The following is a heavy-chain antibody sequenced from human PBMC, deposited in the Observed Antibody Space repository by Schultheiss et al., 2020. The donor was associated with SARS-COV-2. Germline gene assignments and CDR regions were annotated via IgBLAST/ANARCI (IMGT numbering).Heavy chain of an antibody. CDR2: ISPYTGDT. J-gene: IGHJ5*02. V-gene: IGHV1-18*01. Sequence: ASVKVSCKASGYTFTGYGLNWVRQAPGHGLEWMGWISPYTGDTKYAQNLQGRVIMTTDTSTNTAYMELRSLRSDDTAVYYCARDVVRLTIFGVVVPNWFDPWGQGTLVTVSS. CDR1: GYTFTGYG. CDR3: ARDVVRLTIFGVVVPNWFDP. D-gene: IGHD3-3*01.